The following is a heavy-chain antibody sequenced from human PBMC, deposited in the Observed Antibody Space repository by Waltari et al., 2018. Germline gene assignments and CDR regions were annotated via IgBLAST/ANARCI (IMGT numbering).Heavy chain of an antibody. V-gene: IGHV4-61*09. J-gene: IGHJ4*02. CDR2: IYISGST. CDR3: ARVFSSSWHPDFDY. D-gene: IGHD6-13*01. Sequence: QVQLQESGPGLVKPSQTLSLTCTVSGGSISSGSYYGSWIRKPAGKGLEWIGYIYISGSTNHHPSLTSRVTISVDTSKNQFSLKLSSVTAADTAVYYCARVFSSSWHPDFDYWGQGTLVTVSS. CDR1: GGSISSGSYY.